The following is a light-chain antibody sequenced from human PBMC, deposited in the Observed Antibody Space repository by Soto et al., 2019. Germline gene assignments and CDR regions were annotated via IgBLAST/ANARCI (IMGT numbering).Light chain of an antibody. V-gene: IGKV1-5*01. CDR2: GAS. J-gene: IGKJ4*01. CDR3: QQYQAYPLT. CDR1: QSVNKW. Sequence: DIQMTQSPSTLSASVGDRVTITCRASQSVNKWLAWYQQKPGKAPNLLIYGASTLKSGVPSRFGGSGSGTEFTLTISSLRPDDFAIYYCQQYQAYPLTFAGGTKVEI.